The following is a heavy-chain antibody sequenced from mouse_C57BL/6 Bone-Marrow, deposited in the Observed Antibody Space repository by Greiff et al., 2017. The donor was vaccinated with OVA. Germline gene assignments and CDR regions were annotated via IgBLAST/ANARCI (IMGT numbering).Heavy chain of an antibody. Sequence: DVKLQESGPGLVKPSQSLSLTCSVTGYSITSGYYWNWIRQFPGNKLEWMGYISYDGSNNYNPSLKNRISITRDTSKNQFFLKLNSVTTEDTATYYCARKGSNYELWGTGTTVTVSS. J-gene: IGHJ1*03. V-gene: IGHV3-6*01. D-gene: IGHD2-5*01. CDR3: ARKGSNYEL. CDR1: GYSITSGYY. CDR2: ISYDGSN.